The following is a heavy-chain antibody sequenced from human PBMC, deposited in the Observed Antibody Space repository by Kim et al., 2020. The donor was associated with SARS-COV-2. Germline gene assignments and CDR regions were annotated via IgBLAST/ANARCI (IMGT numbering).Heavy chain of an antibody. CDR2: IYGERSDK. Sequence: GGSLRLSCVASGFTFSNYWMSWVRQAPGKGLEWVANIYGERSDKYYADSVQGRFTISRDNAKNSLYLQMNSLRAEDTAVYYCARGLYENPGVFADNWGQGVLVAVSS. CDR3: ARGLYENPGVFADN. CDR1: GFTFSNYW. V-gene: IGHV3-7*03. D-gene: IGHD3-10*02. J-gene: IGHJ4*02.